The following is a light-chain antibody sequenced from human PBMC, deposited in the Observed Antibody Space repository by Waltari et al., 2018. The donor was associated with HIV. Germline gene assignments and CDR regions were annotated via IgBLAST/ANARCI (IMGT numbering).Light chain of an antibody. V-gene: IGLV1-44*01. Sequence: QSVVPQPPSAPGTPGQRVTISCFGSSSNIEPHPVNWYQHLPGAAPTLLIYNTDRRPSGVPDRFSASKSGTSAALAISGLQSEDEADYFCAAWDDSLTGWVFGGGTKVTVL. CDR2: NTD. CDR3: AAWDDSLTGWV. CDR1: SSNIEPHP. J-gene: IGLJ3*02.